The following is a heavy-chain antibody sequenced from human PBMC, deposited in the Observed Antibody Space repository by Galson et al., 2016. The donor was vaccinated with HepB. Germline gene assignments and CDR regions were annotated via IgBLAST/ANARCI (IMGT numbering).Heavy chain of an antibody. CDR3: ARGRGIVGPTTRVDY. V-gene: IGHV3-13*04. J-gene: IGHJ4*02. D-gene: IGHD1-26*01. Sequence: SLRLSCAASGFTLRMYDMHWVRQATGKGLEWVSGITTAGDTYYPGSVKGRFTISRENGKNSLYLQMNSLRAGDTAVYYCARGRGIVGPTTRVDYWGQGTLVTVSS. CDR1: GFTLRMYD. CDR2: ITTAGDT.